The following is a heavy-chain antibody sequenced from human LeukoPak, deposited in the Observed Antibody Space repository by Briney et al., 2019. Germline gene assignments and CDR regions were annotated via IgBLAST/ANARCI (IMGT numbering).Heavy chain of an antibody. J-gene: IGHJ6*03. CDR1: GFTFSSYA. V-gene: IGHV3-23*01. Sequence: PGGSLRLSCAASGFTFSSYAMSWVRQAPGKGLEWVSAISGSGGSTYYADSVKGRFTISRDNSKNTLYLQMNSLRAEDTAVYYCAKAGAMVRGVIIRGYYYYYMDVWGKGTTVTVSS. CDR3: AKAGAMVRGVIIRGYYYYYMDV. CDR2: ISGSGGST. D-gene: IGHD3-10*01.